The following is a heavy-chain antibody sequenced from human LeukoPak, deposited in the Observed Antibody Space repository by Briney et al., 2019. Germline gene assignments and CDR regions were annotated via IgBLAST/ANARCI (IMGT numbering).Heavy chain of an antibody. V-gene: IGHV3-64D*08. CDR3: VTVGMTSIWSYLRFDP. D-gene: IGHD1-26*01. Sequence: PGGFLRLSCSASGFTFSTNSMHWVRQAPGKGLEFVSAITSNGGSTYYADSVKGRFTISRDNSKNTLYLQMSSLRAEDTAVYYCVTVGMTSIWSYLRFDPRGQGTLVSVSS. J-gene: IGHJ5*02. CDR1: GFTFSTNS. CDR2: ITSNGGST.